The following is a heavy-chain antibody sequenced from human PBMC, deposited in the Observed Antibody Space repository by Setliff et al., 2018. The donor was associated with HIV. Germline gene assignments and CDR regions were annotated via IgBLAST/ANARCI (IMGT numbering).Heavy chain of an antibody. D-gene: IGHD2-8*01. J-gene: IGHJ4*02. Sequence: SETLSLTCTVSGGSISSYYWTWIRQTPEKGLEWIGEINHSGSSNYNPSLKSRVTLSVETSKNQFSLKLNSVTAADTAVYYCARGVYPREFYFDYWGQGSLVTVSS. CDR2: INHSGSS. CDR1: GGSISSYY. V-gene: IGHV4-34*01. CDR3: ARGVYPREFYFDY.